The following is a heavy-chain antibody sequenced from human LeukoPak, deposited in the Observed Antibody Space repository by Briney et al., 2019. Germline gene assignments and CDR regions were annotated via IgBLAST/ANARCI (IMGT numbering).Heavy chain of an antibody. CDR1: GFTFSSYE. Sequence: GGSLRLSCAASGFTFSSYEMNWVRQAPGKGLEWVAYMTSGGSTIYYADSVKGRFTISRDNAKNSLYLQMNSLRDEDTAVYYCARAVGPFDYWGQGTLVTVSS. J-gene: IGHJ4*02. V-gene: IGHV3-48*03. CDR3: ARAVGPFDY. CDR2: MTSGGSTI.